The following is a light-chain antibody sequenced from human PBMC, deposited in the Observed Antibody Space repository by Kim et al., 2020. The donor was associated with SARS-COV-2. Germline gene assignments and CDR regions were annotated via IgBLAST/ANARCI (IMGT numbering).Light chain of an antibody. J-gene: IGKJ5*01. CDR3: QQYGSSPCT. Sequence: SPGERAVLSCRASQSVSSSYLAWYQQKPGQAPRLLIYGASSRATGIPDRFSGSGSGTDFTLTISRLEPEDFAVYYCQQYGSSPCTFGQGTRLEIK. V-gene: IGKV3-20*01. CDR1: QSVSSSY. CDR2: GAS.